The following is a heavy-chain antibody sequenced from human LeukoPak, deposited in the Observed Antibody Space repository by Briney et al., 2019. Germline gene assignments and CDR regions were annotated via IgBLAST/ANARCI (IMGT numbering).Heavy chain of an antibody. CDR3: ARGGGYDHVWGSYRSEDY. J-gene: IGHJ4*02. CDR1: GGSISSSSYY. Sequence: PSETLYLTCTVSGGSISSSSYYWGWIRQPPGKGLEWIGSIYYSGSTNYNPSLKSRVTISVDTSKNQFSLKLSSVTAADTAVYYCARGGGYDHVWGSYRSEDYWGQGTLVTVSS. D-gene: IGHD3-16*02. CDR2: IYYSGST. V-gene: IGHV4-39*07.